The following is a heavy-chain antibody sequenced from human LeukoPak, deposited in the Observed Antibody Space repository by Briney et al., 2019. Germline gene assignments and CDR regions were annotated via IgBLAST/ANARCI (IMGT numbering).Heavy chain of an antibody. D-gene: IGHD3-10*01. Sequence: SVKVSCKASGYTFTGYYMHWVRQAPGQGLEWMGGIIPIFGTANYAQKFQGRVTITADESTSTAYMELSSLRSEDTAVYYCASVVVDYYGSGSYYPSYDYWGQGTLVTVSS. CDR1: GYTFTGYY. CDR2: IIPIFGTA. V-gene: IGHV1-69*13. J-gene: IGHJ4*02. CDR3: ASVVVDYYGSGSYYPSYDY.